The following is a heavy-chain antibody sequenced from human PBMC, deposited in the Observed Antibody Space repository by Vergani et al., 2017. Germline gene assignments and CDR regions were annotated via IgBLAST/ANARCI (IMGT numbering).Heavy chain of an antibody. CDR3: ARGRYGSVSYFLGCSFP. CDR2: MNPNSGNT. Sequence: QVQLVQSGAEVKKPGASVKVSCKASGYTFTSYDINWVRQATGQGLEWMGWMNPNSGNTGYAQKFQGRVTMTRNTSISTAYRELSSLRSEDTAVYYCARGRYGSVSYFLGCSFPWGQGTLVTVSS. D-gene: IGHD3-10*01. J-gene: IGHJ5*02. V-gene: IGHV1-8*01. CDR1: GYTFTSYD.